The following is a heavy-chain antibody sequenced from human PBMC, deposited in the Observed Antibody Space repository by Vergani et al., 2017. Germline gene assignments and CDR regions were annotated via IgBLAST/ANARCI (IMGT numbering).Heavy chain of an antibody. J-gene: IGHJ4*02. Sequence: EVQLLESGGGLVQPGGSLRLSCAASGFTFSSYAMSWVRQAPGKGLEWVSAISCSGGSTYYADSVKGRVTISRVNSKNTLYLQMNSLRAEDTAVYYCAKVVYDSSGYVGGCFDYWGQGTLVTVSS. D-gene: IGHD3-22*01. CDR2: ISCSGGST. V-gene: IGHV3-23*01. CDR3: AKVVYDSSGYVGGCFDY. CDR1: GFTFSSYA.